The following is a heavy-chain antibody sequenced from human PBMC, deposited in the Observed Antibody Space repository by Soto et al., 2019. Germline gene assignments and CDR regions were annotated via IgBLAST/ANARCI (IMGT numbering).Heavy chain of an antibody. Sequence: PGESLKSSCKASGYIIKNYWIGWVRQMPGQGLEWMGIIFPDDSDTRYSPSFQGHVTISVYKSISTAYVQWSSLKASDSAIYYCFRGGVTSRTFDYWGHGTLLTVSS. J-gene: IGHJ4*01. V-gene: IGHV5-51*01. CDR2: IFPDDSDT. CDR3: FRGGVTSRTFDY. D-gene: IGHD3-16*01. CDR1: GYIIKNYW.